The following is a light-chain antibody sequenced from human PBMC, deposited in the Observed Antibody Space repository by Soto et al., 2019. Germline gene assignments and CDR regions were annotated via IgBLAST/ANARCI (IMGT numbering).Light chain of an antibody. CDR1: SGHSDYA. CDR3: QTWGAGMA. Sequence: QLVLTQSPSASASLGASVKLTCTLSSGHSDYAIAWHQQQPEKGPRYLMKLNSDGSHSKGDGIPDRFSGSSSGAERYLTISSLQSEDEADYHCQTWGAGMAFGGGTKLTVL. V-gene: IGLV4-69*01. CDR2: LNSDGSH. J-gene: IGLJ3*02.